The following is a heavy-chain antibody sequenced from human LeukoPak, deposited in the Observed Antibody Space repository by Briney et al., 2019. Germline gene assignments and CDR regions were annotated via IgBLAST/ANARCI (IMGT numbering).Heavy chain of an antibody. CDR3: ARKTYYYDILTGYHAPASFDY. CDR2: INHSGST. Sequence: SETLSLTCAVYGGSFSGYYWSWIRQPPGKGLEWTGEINHSGSTNYNPSLKSRVIISVDTSKNQFSLKLNSVTAADTAVYYCARKTYYYDILTGYHAPASFDYWGQGTLVTVSS. CDR1: GGSFSGYY. J-gene: IGHJ4*02. D-gene: IGHD3-9*01. V-gene: IGHV4-34*01.